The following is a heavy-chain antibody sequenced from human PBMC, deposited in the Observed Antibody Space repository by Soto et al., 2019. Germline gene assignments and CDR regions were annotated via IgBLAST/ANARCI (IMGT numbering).Heavy chain of an antibody. Sequence: SGGSLRLSCAASGFTFSSYSMNWVRQAPGKGLEWVASISSSISYIYYADSVKGRFTISRDKAKNSLFLQMSSLRAEDTALYYCARHKGPAARNYGMDAWGRATTVTAS. V-gene: IGHV3-21*01. D-gene: IGHD6-6*01. CDR2: ISSSISYI. J-gene: IGHJ6*02. CDR3: ARHKGPAARNYGMDA. CDR1: GFTFSSYS.